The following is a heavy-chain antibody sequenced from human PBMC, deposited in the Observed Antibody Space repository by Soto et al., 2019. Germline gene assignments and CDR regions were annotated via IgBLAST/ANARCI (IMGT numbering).Heavy chain of an antibody. D-gene: IGHD2-8*01. J-gene: IGHJ5*01. Sequence: GASVKVSCKASGSTFTSYAISWVRQAPGQGLEWMGWISAYNGNTNYAQKLQGRVTMTTDTSNNQLSMQLNSVTPDDTAVYYCARLIGDSWLDSWGQGTLVTVSS. V-gene: IGHV1-18*01. CDR1: GSTFTSYA. CDR2: ISAYNGNT. CDR3: ARLIGDSWLDS.